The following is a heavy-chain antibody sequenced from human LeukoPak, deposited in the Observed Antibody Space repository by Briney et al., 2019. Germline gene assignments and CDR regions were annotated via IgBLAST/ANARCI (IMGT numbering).Heavy chain of an antibody. Sequence: SQTLSLTCSVSGGSISNNFYWSWIRQAPGKGLDWIGYIHHSGKTYFHPSLKSRITISLDTSKNQFSLEVHSVTATDTAVYYCARHVGWYGESSLDSWGQGHLVIVSS. V-gene: IGHV4-30-4*08. D-gene: IGHD3-10*01. J-gene: IGHJ4*02. CDR2: IHHSGKT. CDR1: GGSISNNFY. CDR3: ARHVGWYGESSLDS.